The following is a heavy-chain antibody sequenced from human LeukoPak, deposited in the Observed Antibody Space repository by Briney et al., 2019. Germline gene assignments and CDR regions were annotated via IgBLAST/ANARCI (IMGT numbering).Heavy chain of an antibody. CDR3: ARVGYDFWSGYYLDY. J-gene: IGHJ4*02. CDR1: GYSISSGYY. CDR2: IYHSGST. Sequence: SKTLSLTCTVSGYSISSGYYWGWIRQPPGKGLEWIGSIYHSGSTYYNPSLKSRVTISVDTSKNQFSLKLSSVTAADTAVYYCARVGYDFWSGYYLDYWGQGTLVTVSS. D-gene: IGHD3-3*01. V-gene: IGHV4-38-2*02.